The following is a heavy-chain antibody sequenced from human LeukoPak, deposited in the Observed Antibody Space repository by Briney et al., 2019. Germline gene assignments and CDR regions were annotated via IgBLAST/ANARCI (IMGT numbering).Heavy chain of an antibody. Sequence: PGGSLRLSCAASGFTFSDYYMSWIRQAPGKGLEWVSYISSSGSTIYYADSVKGRFAISRDNAKNSLYLQMNSLRAEDTAVYYCARGRYYYDSSGYNDAFDIWGQGTMVIVSS. CDR2: ISSSGSTI. CDR1: GFTFSDYY. D-gene: IGHD3-22*01. J-gene: IGHJ3*02. CDR3: ARGRYYYDSSGYNDAFDI. V-gene: IGHV3-11*04.